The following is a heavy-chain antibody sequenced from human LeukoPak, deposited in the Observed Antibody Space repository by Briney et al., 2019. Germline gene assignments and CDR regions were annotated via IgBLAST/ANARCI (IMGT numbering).Heavy chain of an antibody. Sequence: GGSLRLSCAASGVSFSSYTMMWVRQVPGKGLEWVSAISGSGGATNYADSVKGRFTISRDNAKNTLYLQMDSLRVEDTAVYYCARGSHCGGDCYSLFKSWGQGTLATVSS. CDR2: ISGSGGAT. J-gene: IGHJ1*01. D-gene: IGHD2-21*02. CDR3: ARGSHCGGDCYSLFKS. V-gene: IGHV3-23*01. CDR1: GVSFSSYT.